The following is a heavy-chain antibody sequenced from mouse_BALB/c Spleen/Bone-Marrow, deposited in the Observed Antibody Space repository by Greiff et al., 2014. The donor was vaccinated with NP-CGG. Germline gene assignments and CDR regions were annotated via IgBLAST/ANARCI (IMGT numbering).Heavy chain of an antibody. CDR1: GFSLTSYG. D-gene: IGHD1-1*01. V-gene: IGHV2-9*02. CDR3: ARVYGSSYDPYYYAMDY. Sequence: VQLQQSGPGLVAPSQSLSITCTVSGFSLTSYGVYWARQPPGKGLEWLGVIWAGGSTNYNSGLMSRLSICKDNSKSQVLLKMNSLQTDDTAMYYCARVYGSSYDPYYYAMDYWGQGTSVTVSS. J-gene: IGHJ4*01. CDR2: IWAGGST.